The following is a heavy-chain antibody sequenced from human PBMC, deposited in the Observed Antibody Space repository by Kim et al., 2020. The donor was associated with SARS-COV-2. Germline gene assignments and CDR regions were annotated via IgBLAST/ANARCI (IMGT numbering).Heavy chain of an antibody. D-gene: IGHD1-1*01. CDR1: GDSITRGSYH. CDR2: IYSSGST. J-gene: IGHJ5*02. Sequence: SETLSLTCFVSGDSITRGSYHWTWIRQPAGKKLEWIGRIYSSGSTHYNPSLKSRVTMSVDTSNNHFSLRLTSVTAADTALYYCARETIVPTGTSWIDPWGQGTLVTVSS. CDR3: ARETIVPTGTSWIDP. V-gene: IGHV4-61*02.